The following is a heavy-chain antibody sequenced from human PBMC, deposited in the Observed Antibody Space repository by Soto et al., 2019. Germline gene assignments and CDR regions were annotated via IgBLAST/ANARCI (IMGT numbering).Heavy chain of an antibody. V-gene: IGHV3-23*01. Sequence: GGSLRLSCAASGFTFNIYAMTWVRQAPGKGLEWVSTTGATGRTTYYSDAVKGRFTVSRDNSKNTLDLQMSNLRAEDTAVYYCATVHNTSRSFDYWGQGTLVTVSS. J-gene: IGHJ4*02. D-gene: IGHD1-20*01. CDR3: ATVHNTSRSFDY. CDR2: TGATGRTT. CDR1: GFTFNIYA.